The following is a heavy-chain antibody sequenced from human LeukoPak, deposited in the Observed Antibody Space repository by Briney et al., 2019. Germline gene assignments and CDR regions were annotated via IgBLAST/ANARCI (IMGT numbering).Heavy chain of an antibody. J-gene: IGHJ4*02. Sequence: PSETLSLTCAVYGGSFSGYYWSWIRQPPGKGLEWIGEINHSGSANYNPSLKSRVTISVDTSKNQFSLKLTSVTAADTAVYYCARSSAWLLRVYWGQGTLVTVSS. CDR2: INHSGSA. CDR1: GGSFSGYY. CDR3: ARSSAWLLRVY. D-gene: IGHD2-8*01. V-gene: IGHV4-34*01.